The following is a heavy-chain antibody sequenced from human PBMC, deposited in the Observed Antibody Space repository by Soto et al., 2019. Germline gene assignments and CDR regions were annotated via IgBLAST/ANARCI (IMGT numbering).Heavy chain of an antibody. D-gene: IGHD6-13*01. CDR2: ISYDGSNK. J-gene: IGHJ6*02. CDR3: AKEVGIAAAGKHYYYYGMDV. V-gene: IGHV3-30*18. CDR1: GFTFSSYG. Sequence: GGSLRLSCAASGFTFSSYGMHWVRQAPGKGLEWVAVISYDGSNKYYADSVKGRFTISRDNSKNTLYLQMNSLRAEDTAVYYCAKEVGIAAAGKHYYYYGMDVWGQGTTVTVSS.